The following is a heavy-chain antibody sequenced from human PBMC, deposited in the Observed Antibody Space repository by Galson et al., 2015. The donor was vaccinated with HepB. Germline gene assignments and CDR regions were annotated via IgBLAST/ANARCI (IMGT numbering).Heavy chain of an antibody. J-gene: IGHJ3*02. CDR2: VFPGDSDA. V-gene: IGHV5-51*01. Sequence: QSGAEMKKPGESLKISCQGSGYSFASYYIGWVRQMPGKGLEWMGIVFPGDSDATYSPSFEGQVTMSADKSINTAYLQWSSLKASDTAMYYCARHDRILLAGTAAFDIWGQGTMVTVSS. D-gene: IGHD6-13*01. CDR3: ARHDRILLAGTAAFDI. CDR1: GYSFASYY.